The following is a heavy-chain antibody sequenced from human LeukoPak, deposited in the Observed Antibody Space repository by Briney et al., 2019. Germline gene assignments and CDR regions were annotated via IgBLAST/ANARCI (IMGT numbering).Heavy chain of an antibody. CDR3: ARTSGGTCFDY. Sequence: PGGSLRLSCAVSGFTFSSYSMNWVRQAPGKGLEWVSSISSSSYIYYADSVKGRFTISRDNAKNSLYLQMNSLRAEDTAVYYCARTSGGTCFDYWGRGTLVTVSS. V-gene: IGHV3-21*01. CDR2: ISSSSYI. CDR1: GFTFSSYS. J-gene: IGHJ4*02. D-gene: IGHD3-16*01.